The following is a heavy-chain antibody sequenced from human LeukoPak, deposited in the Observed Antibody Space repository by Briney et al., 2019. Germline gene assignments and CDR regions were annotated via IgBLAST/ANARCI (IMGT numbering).Heavy chain of an antibody. Sequence: SETLSLTCTVSGGSISSSTYYWGWIRQPPGKGLEWIGGIYYSGSTYYNPSLKSRVTISVDTSKSQFSLKLSSVTAADTAVYYCARVLDGSGSYRRPFDYWGQGTLVTVSS. J-gene: IGHJ4*02. D-gene: IGHD3-10*01. CDR2: IYYSGST. V-gene: IGHV4-39*07. CDR1: GGSISSSTYY. CDR3: ARVLDGSGSYRRPFDY.